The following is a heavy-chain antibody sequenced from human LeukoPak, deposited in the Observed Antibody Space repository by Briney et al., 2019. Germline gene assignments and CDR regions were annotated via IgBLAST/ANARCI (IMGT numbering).Heavy chain of an antibody. CDR2: INPNSGGT. CDR1: GYTFTGYY. Sequence: ASVKVSCKASGYTFTGYYMHWVRQAPGQGLEWMGWINPNSGGTNYAQKFQGRVTMTRDTSISTTDMELSRLRSDDTAVYYCARSTIVGATFNYWGQGTLVTVSS. J-gene: IGHJ4*02. CDR3: ARSTIVGATFNY. D-gene: IGHD1-26*01. V-gene: IGHV1-2*02.